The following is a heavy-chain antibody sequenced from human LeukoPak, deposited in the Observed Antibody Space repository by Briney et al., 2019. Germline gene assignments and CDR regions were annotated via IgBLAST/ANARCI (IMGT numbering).Heavy chain of an antibody. CDR2: MNPNSGNT. J-gene: IGHJ4*02. V-gene: IGHV1-8*01. D-gene: IGHD3-10*01. Sequence: ASVKVSCKASGDTFSKYAINWVRQATGQGLEWMGWMNPNSGNTGYAQKFQGRVTMTRNTSISTAYMELSSLRSDDTAVYYCARGRGGWFGEFWGQGTLVTVSS. CDR1: GDTFSKYA. CDR3: ARGRGGWFGEF.